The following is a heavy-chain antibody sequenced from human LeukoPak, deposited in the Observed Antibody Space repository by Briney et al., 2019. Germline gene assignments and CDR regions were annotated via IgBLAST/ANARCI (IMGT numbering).Heavy chain of an antibody. CDR1: GFTFSNYW. CDR3: AKLGILTGYYFYNWFDP. J-gene: IGHJ5*02. Sequence: GGSLRLSCVASGFTFSNYWMSWVRQAPGKGLEWVAFIRYDGSNKYYADSVKGRFTISRDNSKNTLYLQMNSLRAEDTAVYYCAKLGILTGYYFYNWFDPWGQGTLVTVSS. CDR2: IRYDGSNK. D-gene: IGHD3-9*01. V-gene: IGHV3-30*02.